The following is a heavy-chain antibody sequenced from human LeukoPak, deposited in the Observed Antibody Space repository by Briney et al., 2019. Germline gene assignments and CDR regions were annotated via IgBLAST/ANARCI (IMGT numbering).Heavy chain of an antibody. D-gene: IGHD6-19*01. J-gene: IGHJ3*01. CDR1: AGSISGFH. CDR2: IHYSGRT. CDR3: ASGSGWNDAFDF. Sequence: SETLSLTCTVSAGSISGFHWSWTRQPPGKGLEWIAYIHYSGRTNYNPSLKSRVTISLDTSKNQFSLKMSSVTAADTAVYYCASGSGWNDAFDFWGQGKMVTVSS. V-gene: IGHV4-59*01.